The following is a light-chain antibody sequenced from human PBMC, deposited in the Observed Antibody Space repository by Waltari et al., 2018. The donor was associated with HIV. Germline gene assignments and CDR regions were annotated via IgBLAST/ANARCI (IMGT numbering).Light chain of an antibody. CDR3: QQFHRYPVT. CDR2: KTS. Sequence: DIQMTQSPSTLSVSVGDRVTITCRASQSISNWLAWYQQKPGKAPKLLVYKTSSVESGFPSRFSGSGSGTEFTLTISSLQPDDFATYYCQQFHRYPVTFGQGTRLEIK. V-gene: IGKV1-5*03. CDR1: QSISNW. J-gene: IGKJ5*01.